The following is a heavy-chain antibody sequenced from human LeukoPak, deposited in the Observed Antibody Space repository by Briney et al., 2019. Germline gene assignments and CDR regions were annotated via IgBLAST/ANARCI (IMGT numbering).Heavy chain of an antibody. Sequence: SETLSHTCAVYGGSFSGYYWSWIRQPPGKGLEWIGEINHSGSTNYNPSLKSRVTISVDTSKNQFSLKLSSVTAADTAVYYCASIVGALYYYGMDVWGQGTTVTVSS. V-gene: IGHV4-34*01. CDR3: ASIVGALYYYGMDV. CDR2: INHSGST. D-gene: IGHD1-26*01. CDR1: GGSFSGYY. J-gene: IGHJ6*02.